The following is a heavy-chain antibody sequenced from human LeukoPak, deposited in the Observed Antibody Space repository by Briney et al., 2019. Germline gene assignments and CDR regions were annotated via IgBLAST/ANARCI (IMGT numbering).Heavy chain of an antibody. CDR3: ARGQYYYDSSGLGYYYYGMDV. CDR1: GXXXXSYX. V-gene: IGHV4-59*01. CDR2: XXXXXST. D-gene: IGHD3-22*01. Sequence: SETLSLTCTVSGXXXXSYXXSXXRQPXXXXXXXXXXXXXXXSTNYNPSLKSRVTISVDTSKNQFSLKLSSVTAADTAVYYCARGQYYYDSSGLGYYYYGMDVWGQGTTVTVSS. J-gene: IGHJ6*02.